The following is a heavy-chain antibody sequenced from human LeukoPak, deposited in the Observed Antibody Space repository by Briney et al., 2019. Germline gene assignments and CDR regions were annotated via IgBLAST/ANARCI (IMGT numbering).Heavy chain of an antibody. Sequence: GGSLRLSCAASKFAFSSYAMNWVRQAPGKGLVWVSRIASDGSSTTYADSVKGRFTISRDTSKNTLYLQISSLRVEDTAVYYCTVFGDSNHWGQGTLVTVSS. CDR1: KFAFSSYA. CDR3: TVFGDSNH. J-gene: IGHJ5*02. D-gene: IGHD4-17*01. V-gene: IGHV3-74*01. CDR2: IASDGSST.